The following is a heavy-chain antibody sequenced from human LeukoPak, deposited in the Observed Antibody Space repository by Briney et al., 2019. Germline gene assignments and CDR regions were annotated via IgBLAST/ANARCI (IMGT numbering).Heavy chain of an antibody. Sequence: GGSLRLSCAASGFTFSSYGMHWVRQAPGKGLEWVSYIGSSSSTIYYADSVKGRFTISRDNAKNSLYLQMNSLRAEDTAVYYCARDNSLAAAGTGRGDYWGQGTLVTVSS. J-gene: IGHJ4*02. CDR1: GFTFSSYG. V-gene: IGHV3-48*01. D-gene: IGHD6-13*01. CDR2: IGSSSSTI. CDR3: ARDNSLAAAGTGRGDY.